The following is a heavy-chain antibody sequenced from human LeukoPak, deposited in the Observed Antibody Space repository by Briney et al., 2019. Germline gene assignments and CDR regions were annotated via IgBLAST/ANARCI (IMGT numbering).Heavy chain of an antibody. D-gene: IGHD5-12*01. CDR2: ISGSGGST. J-gene: IGHJ4*02. Sequence: GGSLRLSCAASGFTFSSYAMSWVRQAPGKGLEWVSAISGSGGSTYYADSVKGRFTISGDNSKNTLYLQMNSLRAEDTAVYYCAKDREMATIFRNYFDYWGQGTLVTVSS. V-gene: IGHV3-23*01. CDR1: GFTFSSYA. CDR3: AKDREMATIFRNYFDY.